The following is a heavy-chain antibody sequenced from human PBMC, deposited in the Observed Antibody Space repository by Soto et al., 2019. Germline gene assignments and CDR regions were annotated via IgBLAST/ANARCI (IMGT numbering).Heavy chain of an antibody. CDR3: AREGVAPYYYYGMDV. V-gene: IGHV4-59*01. J-gene: IGHJ6*02. CDR2: IYYSGST. CDR1: GGSISSYY. Sequence: SETLSLTCTVSGGSISSYYWSWIRQPPGKGLEWIGYIYYSGSTNYNPSLKSRVTISVDTSKNQFSLKLSSVTAADTAVYYCAREGVAPYYYYGMDVWGQGTPVTVSS. D-gene: IGHD5-12*01.